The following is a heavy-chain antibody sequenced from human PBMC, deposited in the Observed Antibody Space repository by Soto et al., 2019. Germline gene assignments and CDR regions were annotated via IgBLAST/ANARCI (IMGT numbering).Heavy chain of an antibody. Sequence: ASVKVSCKASGYAFTSNYIHWVRRPPGQGLEWLGIINPGGGTTNYAQKFQGRVTMTRDTSTSTVYMELSSLRSEDTAVYYCARALVPAAPFDYWGQGTLVTVSS. CDR1: GYAFTSNY. J-gene: IGHJ4*02. CDR2: INPGGGTT. CDR3: ARALVPAAPFDY. D-gene: IGHD2-2*01. V-gene: IGHV1-46*03.